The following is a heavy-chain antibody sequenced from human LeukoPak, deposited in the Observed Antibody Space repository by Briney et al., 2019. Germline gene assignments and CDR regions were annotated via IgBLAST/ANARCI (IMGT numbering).Heavy chain of an antibody. V-gene: IGHV3-30-3*01. CDR3: AREGGPGTPGYYFDY. CDR2: ISYDGSNK. CDR1: GFTFSSYA. Sequence: PGRSLRLSCAASGFTFSSYAMHWVRQAPGKGLEWVAVISYDGSNKYCADSVKGRFTISRDNSKNTLYLQMNSLRAEDTAVYYCAREGGPGTPGYYFDYWGQGTLVTVSS. J-gene: IGHJ4*02. D-gene: IGHD3-10*01.